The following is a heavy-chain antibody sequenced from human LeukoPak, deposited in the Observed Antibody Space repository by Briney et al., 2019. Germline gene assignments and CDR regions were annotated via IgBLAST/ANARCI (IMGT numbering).Heavy chain of an antibody. CDR1: GYTFTSYD. CDR3: ARGPSYGSGSYNIYGIDY. D-gene: IGHD3-10*01. V-gene: IGHV1-8*01. CDR2: MNPNSANT. Sequence: GASVMVSCKASGYTFTSYDINWVRQANGQGLEWMGWMNPNSANTGYAQKFQGRVTMTRDTSISTAYMELSSLTSEDTAVYYCARGPSYGSGSYNIYGIDYWGQGTLVTVSS. J-gene: IGHJ4*02.